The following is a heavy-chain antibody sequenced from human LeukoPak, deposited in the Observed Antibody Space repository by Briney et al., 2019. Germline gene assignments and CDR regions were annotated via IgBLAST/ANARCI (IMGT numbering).Heavy chain of an antibody. V-gene: IGHV3-53*01. Sequence: HTGGSLRLSCAASGFSVSSNFMSWVRQAPGKGLEWVSVIYSGGTTYYADSVKGRFTISRDNSKNTLSLQMNSLRAEDTAVYYCARDGYGNNYMDVWGKGTTVTVSS. D-gene: IGHD1/OR15-1a*01. CDR1: GFSVSSNF. CDR3: ARDGYGNNYMDV. J-gene: IGHJ6*03. CDR2: IYSGGTT.